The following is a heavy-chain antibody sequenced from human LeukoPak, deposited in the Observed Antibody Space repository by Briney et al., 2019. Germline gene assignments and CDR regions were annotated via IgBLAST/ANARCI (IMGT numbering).Heavy chain of an antibody. D-gene: IGHD3-10*01. CDR2: INPSGGST. Sequence: ASVKVSCRASGYTFTSYYMHWVRQAPGQGLEWMGIINPSGGSTSYAQKFQGRVTMTRDTSTSTVYMELSSLRSEDTAVYYCARDCGYYGSGSCGTTPPFDPWGQGTLVTVSS. CDR3: ARDCGYYGSGSCGTTPPFDP. J-gene: IGHJ5*02. CDR1: GYTFTSYY. V-gene: IGHV1-46*01.